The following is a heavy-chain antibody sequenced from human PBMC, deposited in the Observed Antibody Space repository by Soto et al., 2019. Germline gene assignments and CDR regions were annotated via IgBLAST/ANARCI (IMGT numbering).Heavy chain of an antibody. CDR2: RWYDGSNK. CDR1: GFTFSSYG. D-gene: IGHD6-19*01. V-gene: IGHV3-33*01. J-gene: IGHJ4*02. Sequence: QVQLVESGGGVVQPGRSLRLSCAASGFTFSSYGLHWVRQAPGKGLEWVAVRWYDGSNKYYADSVKGRFTISRDNSKNTRYLEMNRLRAEATAVYYCARDGVAGTAYCYYWGQGTLVTVSS. CDR3: ARDGVAGTAYCYY.